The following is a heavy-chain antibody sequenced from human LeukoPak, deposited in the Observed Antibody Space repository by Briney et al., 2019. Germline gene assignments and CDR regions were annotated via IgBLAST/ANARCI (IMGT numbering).Heavy chain of an antibody. Sequence: GGSLRLSCAASGFTFSSYAMSWVRQAPGKGLEWVSAISGSGGSTYYADSVKGRFTISRDNSKNALYLQMNSLRAEDTAVYYCAKAGSRLVYFDYWGQGTPVTVSS. CDR2: ISGSGGST. D-gene: IGHD3-16*01. CDR1: GFTFSSYA. CDR3: AKAGSRLVYFDY. V-gene: IGHV3-23*01. J-gene: IGHJ4*02.